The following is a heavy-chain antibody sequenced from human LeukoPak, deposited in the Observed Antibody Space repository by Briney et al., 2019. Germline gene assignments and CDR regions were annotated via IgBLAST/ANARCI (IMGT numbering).Heavy chain of an antibody. V-gene: IGHV3-30*02. J-gene: IGHJ4*02. CDR3: VCGPDFDY. Sequence: PGGSLRLSCAASGFTFSTYGMHWVRQAPGKGLEWVAFIRYDGSNKYYADSVKGRFTISRDNSKNTMYLQMNSLRAEGTAMYYCVCGPDFDYWGQGTLVTVSS. CDR2: IRYDGSNK. CDR1: GFTFSTYG.